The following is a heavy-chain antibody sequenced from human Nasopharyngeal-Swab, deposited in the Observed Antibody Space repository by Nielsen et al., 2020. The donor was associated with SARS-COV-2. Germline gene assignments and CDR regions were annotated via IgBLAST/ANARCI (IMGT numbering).Heavy chain of an antibody. Sequence: WIRQPPGKGLEWVANIKQDGSEKYYVDSVKGRFTISRDNAKNSLYLQMNSLRAEDTAVYYCARGKILRYFDWLLYPFDYWGQGTLVTVSS. CDR2: IKQDGSEK. CDR3: ARGKILRYFDWLLYPFDY. D-gene: IGHD3-9*01. J-gene: IGHJ4*02. V-gene: IGHV3-7*03.